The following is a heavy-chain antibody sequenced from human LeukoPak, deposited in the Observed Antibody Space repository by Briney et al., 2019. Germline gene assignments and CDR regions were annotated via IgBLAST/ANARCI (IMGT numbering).Heavy chain of an antibody. CDR3: AREADDYYDSKVGWVSHFEY. CDR1: GFTFSNYG. V-gene: IGHV3-30*03. CDR2: ISYGGSNK. Sequence: PGGSLRFSCAASGFTFSNYGMHWVRQAPGKGLEWVAVISYGGSNKYYADSVKGRFTISRDNAKNSLYLQMNSLRAEDTAVYYCAREADDYYDSKVGWVSHFEYWGQGTLVTVSS. D-gene: IGHD3-22*01. J-gene: IGHJ4*02.